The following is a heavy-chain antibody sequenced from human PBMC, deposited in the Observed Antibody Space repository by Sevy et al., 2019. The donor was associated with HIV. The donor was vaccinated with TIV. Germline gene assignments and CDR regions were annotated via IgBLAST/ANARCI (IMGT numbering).Heavy chain of an antibody. CDR2: ISGSGGST. Sequence: GGSLRLSCAASGFTFSSYAMSWVRQAPGKGLEWVSAISGSGGSTYYADSVKGRFTISRDNSKNTLYLQMNSLRAEDTAVYYCAKEGYGRGGSCYGVDYWGQGTLVTVSS. D-gene: IGHD2-15*01. CDR3: AKEGYGRGGSCYGVDY. J-gene: IGHJ4*02. V-gene: IGHV3-23*01. CDR1: GFTFSSYA.